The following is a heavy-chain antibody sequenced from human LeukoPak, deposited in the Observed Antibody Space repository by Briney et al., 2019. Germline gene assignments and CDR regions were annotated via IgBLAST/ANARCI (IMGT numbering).Heavy chain of an antibody. CDR3: AREGASTGSYSY. Sequence: GGSLRLSCAASGFTFSKYAMHWVRQAPGKGLEYASAISSSGDSTYYANTVKGRFTISRDNSKNTLFLQMGSLRVDDMGVYYCAREGASTGSYSYWGQGTLVTVSS. CDR1: GFTFSKYA. CDR2: ISSSGDST. D-gene: IGHD1-26*01. V-gene: IGHV3-64*01. J-gene: IGHJ4*02.